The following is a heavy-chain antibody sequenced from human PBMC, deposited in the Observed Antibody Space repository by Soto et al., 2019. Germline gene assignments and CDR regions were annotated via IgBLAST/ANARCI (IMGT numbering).Heavy chain of an antibody. D-gene: IGHD3-10*01. Sequence: VGSLRLSCEASGFIFSDHAMSWVRQARGKGLEWVSAISGNGIATYYADSVKGRFTISRDNSKNTLYLQMNRLRADDTAVYYCARDAISMVRGTNNWFDPWGQGTLVTVSS. J-gene: IGHJ5*02. V-gene: IGHV3-23*01. CDR1: GFIFSDHA. CDR2: ISGNGIAT. CDR3: ARDAISMVRGTNNWFDP.